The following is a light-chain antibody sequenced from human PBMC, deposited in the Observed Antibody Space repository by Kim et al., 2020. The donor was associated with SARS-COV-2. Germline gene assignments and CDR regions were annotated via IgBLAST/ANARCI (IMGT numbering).Light chain of an antibody. J-gene: IGLJ1*01. Sequence: SYELTQPPSVSVSPGQTASITCSGDKLGDKYACWYQQKPGQSPVLVIYQDSKRPSGIPDRFSVSNSGNTATLTISGPQAMVEASYYCLAWYSRPLLFFG. CDR1: KLGDKY. CDR2: QDS. CDR3: LAWYSRPLLF. V-gene: IGLV3-1*01.